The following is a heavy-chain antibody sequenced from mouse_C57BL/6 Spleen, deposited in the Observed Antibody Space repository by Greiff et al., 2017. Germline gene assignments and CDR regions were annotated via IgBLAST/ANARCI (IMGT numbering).Heavy chain of an antibody. CDR1: GYTFTSYW. CDR2: INPSSGYT. Sequence: QVQLKESGAELAKPGASVKLSCKASGYTFTSYWMHWVKQRPGQGLEWIGYINPSSGYTKYNQKVKDKATLTADKSSSTAYMQLSSLTYEDSAVYYCAREYGSSYYYAMDYWGQGTSVTGSS. D-gene: IGHD1-1*01. V-gene: IGHV1-7*01. CDR3: AREYGSSYYYAMDY. J-gene: IGHJ4*01.